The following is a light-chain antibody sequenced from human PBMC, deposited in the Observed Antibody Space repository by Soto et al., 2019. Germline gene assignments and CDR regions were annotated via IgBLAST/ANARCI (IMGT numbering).Light chain of an antibody. J-gene: IGKJ2*01. CDR2: GAS. CDR1: QSVSSN. CDR3: QQYNNWPPYT. V-gene: IGKV3-15*01. Sequence: EIVMTQSPATLSVSPGERATLSCRASQSVSSNLAWYQQKPGQAPRLLIYGASTRATCIPARFSGSGSGTEFTLTISSLQSDDFVVYYCQQYNNWPPYTFGQGTKLEIK.